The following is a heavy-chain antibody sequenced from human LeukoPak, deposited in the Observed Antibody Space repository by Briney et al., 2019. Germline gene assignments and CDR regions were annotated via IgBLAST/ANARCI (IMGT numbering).Heavy chain of an antibody. CDR3: ARGFCTDGICLSGRY. D-gene: IGHD2-8*01. J-gene: IGHJ4*02. Sequence: GGSLRLSCAASGFTFDSYDMSWVRQAPGKGLEWVSSISISSTIDYVDSVKGRFTISRDNAKNSLYLQMNSLRAEDTAVYYCARGFCTDGICLSGRYWGQGTLVTVSS. V-gene: IGHV3-69-1*01. CDR2: ISISSTI. CDR1: GFTFDSYD.